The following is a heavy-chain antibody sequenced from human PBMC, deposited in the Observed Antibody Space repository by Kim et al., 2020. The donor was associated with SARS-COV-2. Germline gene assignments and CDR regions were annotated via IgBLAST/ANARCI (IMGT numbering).Heavy chain of an antibody. J-gene: IGHJ4*02. CDR3: ARGGNTFYYDSSGSFDY. V-gene: IGHV5-51*01. Sequence: GASLKISCKGSGYRFTSYWIGWVRQMPRKGLEWMGIIYPGDSDTKYSPSFQGQFTISADKSISTAYLQWSSLKASDTAMYYCARGGNTFYYDSSGSFDYWGQGTLVTVSS. CDR2: IYPGDSDT. D-gene: IGHD3-22*01. CDR1: GYRFTSYW.